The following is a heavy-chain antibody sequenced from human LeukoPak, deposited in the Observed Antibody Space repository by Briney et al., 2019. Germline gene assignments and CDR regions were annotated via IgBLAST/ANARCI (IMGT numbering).Heavy chain of an antibody. CDR2: LTNDGRRK. CDR3: AKPWVETNTGHYYGVDV. D-gene: IGHD5-24*01. CDR1: GFSLSNLG. Sequence: GGSLRLSCAASGFSLSNLGVHWVRQAPGKGLERVARLTNDGRRKVYADSVKGRFTISEDKSENTVYLQLSSLRPEDTAVYYCAKPWVETNTGHYYGVDVWGQGTTVIVS. V-gene: IGHV3-30*18. J-gene: IGHJ6*02.